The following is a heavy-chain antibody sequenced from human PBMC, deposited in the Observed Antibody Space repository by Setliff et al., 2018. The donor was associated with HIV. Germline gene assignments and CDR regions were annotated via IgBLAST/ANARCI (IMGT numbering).Heavy chain of an antibody. CDR3: ATNPEMATINYYYYYMDV. CDR1: GGTFRGFG. V-gene: IGHV1-69*11. J-gene: IGHJ6*03. Sequence: SVKVSCKASGGTFRGFGISWVVQAPGQGLEWMGQIIPILGTPRYAQKFQGRVTITADESTSTVYMELSSLRSEDTAVYYCATNPEMATINYYYYYMDVWGKGTTVTVSS. CDR2: IIPILGTP. D-gene: IGHD5-12*01.